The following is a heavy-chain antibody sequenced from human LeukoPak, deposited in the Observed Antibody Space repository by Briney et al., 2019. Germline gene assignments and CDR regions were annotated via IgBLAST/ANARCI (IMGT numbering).Heavy chain of an antibody. CDR2: VYYSGST. CDR1: GGSISSYY. V-gene: IGHV4-59*01. Sequence: SETLSLTCTVSGGSISSYYWSWIRQPPGKGLEWIGYVYYSGSTNYNPSLKSRVTISVDTSKNQFSLKLSSVTAADTAVYYCARGTGIAVAGTDYYYGMDVWGQGTTVTVSS. J-gene: IGHJ6*02. D-gene: IGHD6-19*01. CDR3: ARGTGIAVAGTDYYYGMDV.